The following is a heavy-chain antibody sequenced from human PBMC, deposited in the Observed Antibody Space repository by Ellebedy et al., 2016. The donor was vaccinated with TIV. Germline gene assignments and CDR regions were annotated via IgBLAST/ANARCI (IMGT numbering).Heavy chain of an antibody. J-gene: IGHJ3*02. D-gene: IGHD2-15*01. Sequence: GGSLRLSCAASGFTFSRYAMSWVRQAPGKGLEWVSSISGSDDSTYYADAVKGRFTISRDNSKNTLYLQMNSLRAEDTAVYYCARAGYVSAYDIWGQGTRVTVSS. CDR1: GFTFSRYA. V-gene: IGHV3-23*01. CDR2: ISGSDDST. CDR3: ARAGYVSAYDI.